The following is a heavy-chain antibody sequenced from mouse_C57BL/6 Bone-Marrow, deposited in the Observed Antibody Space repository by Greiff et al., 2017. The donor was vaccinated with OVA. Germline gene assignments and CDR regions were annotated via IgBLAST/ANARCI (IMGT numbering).Heavy chain of an antibody. CDR1: GYTFTSYW. Sequence: VQLKQPGAELVKPGASVKLSCKASGYTFTSYWMQWVKQRPGQGLEWIGEIDPSDSYTNYNQKFKGKATLTVDTSSSTAYMQLSSLTSEDSAVYYCALTDYYGSSHWYFDVWGTGTTVTVSS. V-gene: IGHV1-50*01. J-gene: IGHJ1*03. CDR2: IDPSDSYT. D-gene: IGHD1-1*01. CDR3: ALTDYYGSSHWYFDV.